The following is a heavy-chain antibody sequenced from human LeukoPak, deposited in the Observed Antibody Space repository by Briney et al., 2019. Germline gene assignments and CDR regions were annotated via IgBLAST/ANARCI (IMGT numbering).Heavy chain of an antibody. CDR3: AREREYCSGGSCYPNWYFDL. CDR1: GFTFSSYW. D-gene: IGHD2-15*01. J-gene: IGHJ2*01. CDR2: IWYDGSNK. Sequence: GGSLRLSCAASGFTFSSYWMSWVRQAPGKGLEWVAVIWYDGSNKYYADSVKGRFTISRDSSKNTLFLHMNSLRAEDTAVYYCAREREYCSGGSCYPNWYFDLWGRGTLVTVSS. V-gene: IGHV3-33*08.